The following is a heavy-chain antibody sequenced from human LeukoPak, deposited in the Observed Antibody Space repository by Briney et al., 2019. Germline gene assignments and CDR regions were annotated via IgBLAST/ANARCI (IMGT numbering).Heavy chain of an antibody. CDR3: ARWAHRHMPCAVVTSDYFDY. D-gene: IGHD2-21*02. Sequence: PSETLSLTCTVSGGSISSGDYYWSWIRQRPGQGLEWIGNIYYSGSTYYNPSLKSRVTISVDTSKNQFSLKLSSVTAADTKVYYCARWAHRHMPCAVVTSDYFDYCGQGTLVTVSS. CDR1: GGSISSGDYY. CDR2: IYYSGST. V-gene: IGHV4-30-4*08. J-gene: IGHJ4*02.